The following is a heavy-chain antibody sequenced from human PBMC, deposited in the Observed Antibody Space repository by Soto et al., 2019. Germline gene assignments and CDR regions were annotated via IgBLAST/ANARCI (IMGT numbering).Heavy chain of an antibody. CDR1: GYTFTSYD. D-gene: IGHD3-3*01. CDR2: MNPNSGNT. V-gene: IGHV1-8*01. CDR3: ARDQEMDFWSGPPYAFDI. J-gene: IGHJ3*02. Sequence: ASVKVSCKASGYTFTSYDINWVRQATGQGLEWMGWMNPNSGNTGYAQKFQGRVTMTRNTSISTAYMELSSLRSEDTAVYYCARDQEMDFWSGPPYAFDIWGQGTMVTVSS.